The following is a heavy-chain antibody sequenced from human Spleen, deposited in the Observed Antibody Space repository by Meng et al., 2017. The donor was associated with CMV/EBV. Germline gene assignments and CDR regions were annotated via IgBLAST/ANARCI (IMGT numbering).Heavy chain of an antibody. Sequence: QVQLQQWGAGLLKPSEXLSLTCAGYGGSFSGYYWSWIRQPPGKGLGWIGEINHSGSTNYNPSLKSRVTISVDTSKNQFSLKLSSVTAADTAVYYCARGRGAAIFGVVRNWFDPRGQGTQVTVSS. D-gene: IGHD3-3*01. J-gene: IGHJ5*02. CDR1: GGSFSGYY. CDR2: INHSGST. V-gene: IGHV4-34*01. CDR3: ARGRGAAIFGVVRNWFDP.